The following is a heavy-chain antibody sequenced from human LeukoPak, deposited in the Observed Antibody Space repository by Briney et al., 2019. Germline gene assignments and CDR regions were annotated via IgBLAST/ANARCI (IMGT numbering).Heavy chain of an antibody. CDR2: IWSDGSNK. CDR3: ARVPYYYGSSGYAFDI. J-gene: IGHJ3*02. D-gene: IGHD3-22*01. CDR1: GFTFSSYG. Sequence: GRSLRLSCAASGFTFSSYGMYWVRQAPGKGLEWVAVIWSDGSNKYYADSVKGRFTISRDNSKNTLYLQMNSLRAEDTAVYYCARVPYYYGSSGYAFDIWGLGTMVTVSS. V-gene: IGHV3-33*01.